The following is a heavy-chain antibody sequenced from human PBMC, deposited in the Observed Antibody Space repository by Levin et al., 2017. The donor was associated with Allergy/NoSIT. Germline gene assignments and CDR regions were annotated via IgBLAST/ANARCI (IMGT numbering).Heavy chain of an antibody. D-gene: IGHD6-13*01. CDR1: GFTFSSYA. CDR3: TCIAAAGTPFDP. Sequence: GGSLRLSCAASGFTFSSYAMHWVRQAPGKGLEWVAVISYDGSNKYYADSVKGRFTISRDNSKNTLYLQMNSLRAEDTAVYYCTCIAAAGTPFDPWGQGTLVTVSS. CDR2: ISYDGSNK. J-gene: IGHJ5*02. V-gene: IGHV3-30-3*01.